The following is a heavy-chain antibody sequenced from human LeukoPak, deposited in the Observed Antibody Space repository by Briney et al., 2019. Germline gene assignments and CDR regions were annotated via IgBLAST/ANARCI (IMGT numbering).Heavy chain of an antibody. V-gene: IGHV3-21*01. CDR3: ALGEAAQPFDY. CDR1: AFSLSAYN. Sequence: GGSLRLSCAASAFSLSAYNMNWVRQAPGKGLEWVSSISYTGTYIYYADSVKGRFTISRDNAQNSLYLQMNSLRAEDTAVYYCALGEAAQPFDYWGQGTLVTVSS. D-gene: IGHD2-15*01. CDR2: ISYTGTYI. J-gene: IGHJ4*02.